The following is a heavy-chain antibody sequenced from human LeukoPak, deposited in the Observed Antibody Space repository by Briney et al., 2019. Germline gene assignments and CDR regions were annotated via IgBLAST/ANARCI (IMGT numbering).Heavy chain of an antibody. J-gene: IGHJ6*03. CDR2: IIPIFGTA. Sequence: GASVKVSCKASGGTFSSYAISWVRQAPGQGLEWMGGIIPIFGTANYAQKFQGRVTITADESTSTAYMELSSLRSEDTAVYYCAREIEMATRHYYYYYYMDVWGKGTTVTISS. CDR3: AREIEMATRHYYYYYYMDV. D-gene: IGHD5-24*01. V-gene: IGHV1-69*13. CDR1: GGTFSSYA.